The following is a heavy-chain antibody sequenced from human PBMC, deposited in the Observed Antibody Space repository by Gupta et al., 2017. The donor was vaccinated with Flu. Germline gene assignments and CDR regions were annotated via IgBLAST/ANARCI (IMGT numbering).Heavy chain of an antibody. V-gene: IGHV3-73*01. D-gene: IGHD3-22*01. Sequence: EVQLVESGGGLVQPGGSLKLSCAASGFTFSGSPMHWVRQASGKGLEWVGRIRSKANSYATAYAASVKGRFTISRDDSKNTAYLQMNSLKTEDTAVYYCFPYSSDISGYYQGYWGQGTLVTVSS. CDR1: GFTFSGSP. CDR2: IRSKANSYAT. J-gene: IGHJ4*02. CDR3: FPYSSDISGYYQGY.